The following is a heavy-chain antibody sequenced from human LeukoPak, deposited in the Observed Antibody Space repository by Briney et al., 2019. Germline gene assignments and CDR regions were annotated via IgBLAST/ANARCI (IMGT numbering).Heavy chain of an antibody. D-gene: IGHD3-22*01. CDR1: GGSITTYY. J-gene: IGHJ3*02. CDR3: ARDPLISSGYYSITKHFVFDI. CDR2: IYYSGNT. Sequence: SETLSLTCTVPGGSITTYYWSWIRQPPGKGLEYIGYIYYSGNTSYHLSLGSRVTQSVDTSKNQFSLKLSSVTGADTAVYYCARDPLISSGYYSITKHFVFDIWGQGTMVTVSS. V-gene: IGHV4-59*12.